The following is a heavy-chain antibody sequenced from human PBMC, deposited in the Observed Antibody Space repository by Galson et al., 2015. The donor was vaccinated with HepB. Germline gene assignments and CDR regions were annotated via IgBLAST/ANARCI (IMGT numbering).Heavy chain of an antibody. CDR3: ARMGPTGGGWTEDTGVESYYHDGMDV. D-gene: IGHD2-8*02. CDR1: GYTFVAYA. V-gene: IGHV1-18*01. J-gene: IGHJ6*02. CDR2: ISEDNGNT. Sequence: SVKVSCKASGYTFVAYAITWVRQAPGQGLEWMGGISEDNGNTNLARKFKGRVTMTTDTSTSTAYMELRRLRSDDTAGYYCARMGPTGGGWTEDTGVESYYHDGMDVWGQGTTVTVSS.